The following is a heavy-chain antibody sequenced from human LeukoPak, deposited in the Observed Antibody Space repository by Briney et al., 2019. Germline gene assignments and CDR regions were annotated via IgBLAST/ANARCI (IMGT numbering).Heavy chain of an antibody. CDR2: IKQDGSEK. D-gene: IGHD6-19*01. V-gene: IGHV3-7*01. CDR3: AREYSSGWYSYYYYGMDV. J-gene: IGHJ6*02. Sequence: GGSLRLSCAASGFTFSNYWMTWVRQAPGKGLEWVASIKQDGSEKYYVDSVKGRFTISRDNSKNTLYLQMNSLRAEDTAVYYCAREYSSGWYSYYYYGMDVWGQGTTVTVSS. CDR1: GFTFSNYW.